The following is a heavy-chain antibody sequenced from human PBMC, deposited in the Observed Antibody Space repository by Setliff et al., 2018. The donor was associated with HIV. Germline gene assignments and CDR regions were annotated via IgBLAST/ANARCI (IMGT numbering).Heavy chain of an antibody. Sequence: GASVKVSCKASGYTFTTYYIHWARQAPGQGLEWMGILNPREGTTSFAQKFQGRVTMTRDTSTSTVYMDLSSLRSEDTAVYYCALPYCGGGNCWSSASLPPAGWFDPWGQGTLVTVSS. J-gene: IGHJ5*02. D-gene: IGHD2-15*01. CDR1: GYTFTTYY. V-gene: IGHV1-46*01. CDR3: ALPYCGGGNCWSSASLPPAGWFDP. CDR2: LNPREGTT.